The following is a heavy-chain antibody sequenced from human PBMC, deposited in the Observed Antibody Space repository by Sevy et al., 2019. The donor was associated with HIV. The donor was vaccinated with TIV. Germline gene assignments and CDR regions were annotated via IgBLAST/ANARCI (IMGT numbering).Heavy chain of an antibody. V-gene: IGHV1-2*02. CDR2: INPNSGGT. CDR1: GYTVTGYY. Sequence: ASVKVSCKASGYTVTGYYMHWVRQAPGQGLEWMGWINPNSGGTNYAQKFQGRVTMTRDTSISTAYMELSRLRSDDTAVYYCAREGVPAAIWFDPWGQGTLVTVSS. D-gene: IGHD2-2*01. CDR3: AREGVPAAIWFDP. J-gene: IGHJ5*02.